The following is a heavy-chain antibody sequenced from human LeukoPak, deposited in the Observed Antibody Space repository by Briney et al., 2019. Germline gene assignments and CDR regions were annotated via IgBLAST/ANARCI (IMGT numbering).Heavy chain of an antibody. CDR2: IYPGGSDI. Sequence: GESLKISCKGSGYSFTTHWIGWVRQMPGKGLELMGIIYPGGSDIRYSPSFQGQVTISADKSISTAYLQWSSLKASDTAMYYCARQDTDYYDSSGWFDPWGQGTLVTVSS. J-gene: IGHJ5*02. D-gene: IGHD3-22*01. V-gene: IGHV5-51*01. CDR1: GYSFTTHW. CDR3: ARQDTDYYDSSGWFDP.